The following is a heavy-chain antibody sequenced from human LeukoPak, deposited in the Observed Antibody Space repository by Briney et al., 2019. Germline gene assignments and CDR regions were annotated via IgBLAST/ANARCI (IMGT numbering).Heavy chain of an antibody. V-gene: IGHV5-51*01. CDR2: IYPGDSDS. CDR1: GYRFTSYW. J-gene: IGHJ4*02. D-gene: IGHD6-13*01. CDR3: ARRVFSSSWSYFDY. Sequence: GESLKISCQGSGYRFTSYWIGWVRQMPGKGLEWMGIIYPGDSDSRYSPSFQGQVTISVDKSISTAYLQWSSLKASDTAMYYCARRVFSSSWSYFDYWGQGTLVTVSS.